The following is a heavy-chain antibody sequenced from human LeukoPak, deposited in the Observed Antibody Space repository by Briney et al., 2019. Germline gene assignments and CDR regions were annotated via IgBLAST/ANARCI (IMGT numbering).Heavy chain of an antibody. CDR3: ASEIVTTNQFDY. V-gene: IGHV1-2*02. CDR2: INPNSGGT. J-gene: IGHJ4*02. D-gene: IGHD5-12*01. CDR1: GYTFTVYY. Sequence: ASVRVSSKASGYTFTVYYMHWVRQAPGQGLEWMGWINPNSGGTNYAQTFQGRVTMTRDTSTSTAYMELSRLRSDDTAVYYCASEIVTTNQFDYWGQGTLVTVSS.